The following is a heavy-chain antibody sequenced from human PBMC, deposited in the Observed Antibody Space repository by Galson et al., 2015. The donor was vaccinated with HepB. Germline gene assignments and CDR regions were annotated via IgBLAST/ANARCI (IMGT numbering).Heavy chain of an antibody. V-gene: IGHV1-18*01. Sequence: CKASGYTFTRNGISWVRQAPGQGLEWMGWISTNSGNTYYAQKFQDRLIMTTERSTSTAYMELRSLTSDDTAFYYCARDVRYAFEMWGQGTMVTVS. CDR1: GYTFTRNG. CDR2: ISTNSGNT. CDR3: ARDVRYAFEM. D-gene: IGHD3-10*02. J-gene: IGHJ3*02.